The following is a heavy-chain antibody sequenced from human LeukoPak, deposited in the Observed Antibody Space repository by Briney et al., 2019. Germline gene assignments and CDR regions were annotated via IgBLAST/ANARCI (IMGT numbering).Heavy chain of an antibody. CDR1: GGSISSYY. CDR3: ARGGVATIHY. CDR2: IYYSGST. Sequence: SETLCLTCTVSGGSISSYYWSWIRQPPGKGLEWIGYIYYSGSTNYNPSLKSRVTISVDTSKNQFSLKLSSVTAADTAVYYCARGGVATIHYWGQGTLVTVSS. D-gene: IGHD5-12*01. V-gene: IGHV4-59*08. J-gene: IGHJ4*02.